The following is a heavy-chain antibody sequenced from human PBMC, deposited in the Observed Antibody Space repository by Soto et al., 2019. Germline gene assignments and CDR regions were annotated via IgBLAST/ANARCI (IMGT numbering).Heavy chain of an antibody. D-gene: IGHD2-15*01. CDR2: IIPIFGTV. CDR1: GGTFSSYA. V-gene: IGHV1-69*13. CDR3: ARDSHPPALSGDIMRWDV. Sequence: SVKVSCKASGGTFSSYAVSWVRQAPVQVLEWMGGIIPIFGTVIYAQQFQGRVTITADESTKTAYMELRSLRFEDTAVYYCARDSHPPALSGDIMRWDVWGQGTTVTAP. J-gene: IGHJ6*02.